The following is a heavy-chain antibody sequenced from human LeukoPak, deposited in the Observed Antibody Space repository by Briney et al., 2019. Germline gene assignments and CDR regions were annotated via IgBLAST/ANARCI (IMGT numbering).Heavy chain of an antibody. V-gene: IGHV5-51*01. CDR2: IYPGDSDT. CDR3: ARWEQLYYFDY. D-gene: IGHD6-6*01. CDR1: GYSFTTNW. J-gene: IGHJ4*02. Sequence: GESLKISCKGSGYSFTTNWIGWVRQMPGKGLEWMGIIYPGDSDTRYSPSFQGQVTIPADKSISTAYLQWSSLKASDTAMYYCARWEQLYYFDYWGQGTLVTVSS.